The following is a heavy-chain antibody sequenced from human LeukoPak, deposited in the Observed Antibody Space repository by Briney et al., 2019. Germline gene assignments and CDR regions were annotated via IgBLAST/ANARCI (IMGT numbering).Heavy chain of an antibody. CDR1: GYTFTSYG. V-gene: IGHV1-18*04. J-gene: IGHJ5*02. Sequence: GASVKVSCKASGYTFTSYGISWVRQAPGQGLEWMGWISAYNGNTNYAQKLQGRVTMTTDTSTSTAYMELRSLRSDDTAVYYCASEGITMVRGVTVNWFDPWGQGTLVTVSS. CDR3: ASEGITMVRGVTVNWFDP. D-gene: IGHD3-10*01. CDR2: ISAYNGNT.